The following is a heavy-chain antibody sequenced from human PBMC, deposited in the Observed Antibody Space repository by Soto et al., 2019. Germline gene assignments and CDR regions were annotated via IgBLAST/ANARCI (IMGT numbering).Heavy chain of an antibody. V-gene: IGHV3-11*01. J-gene: IGHJ6*02. CDR1: GFTFSDYY. CDR2: ISSSGSTI. Sequence: SLRLSCAASGFTFSDYYMSWIRQAPGKGLEWVSYISSSGSTIYYADSVKGRFTISRDNAKNSLYLQMNSLRAEDTAVYYCARGERGYSYGYYYYGMDVWGQGTTVTVSS. D-gene: IGHD5-18*01. CDR3: ARGERGYSYGYYYYGMDV.